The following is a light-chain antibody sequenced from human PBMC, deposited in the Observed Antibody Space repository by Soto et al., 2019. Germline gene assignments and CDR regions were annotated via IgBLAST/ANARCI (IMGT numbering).Light chain of an antibody. J-gene: IGKJ5*01. V-gene: IGKV1-12*01. CDR3: QQANSFPVT. CDR1: QGISNW. Sequence: DIPMTQSPSSVSASVGDRVTITCRASQGISNWLAWYQQKPGKAPKLLISAAASLQSGVPSRFSGRGSGTDFTLTISSLQPEDFATYYCQQANSFPVTFGQGTRLEIK. CDR2: AAA.